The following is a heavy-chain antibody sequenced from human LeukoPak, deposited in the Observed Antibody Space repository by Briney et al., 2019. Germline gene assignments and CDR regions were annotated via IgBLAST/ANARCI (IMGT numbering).Heavy chain of an antibody. Sequence: SETLSLTCAVYGGSFSGHYWSWIRQPPGKGLEWIGEINHSGSTNYNPSLKSRVTISVDTSKNQFSLKLSSVTAADTAVYYCARGRTGDFDYWGQGTLVTVSS. J-gene: IGHJ4*02. D-gene: IGHD2-8*02. CDR3: ARGRTGDFDY. CDR1: GGSFSGHY. V-gene: IGHV4-34*01. CDR2: INHSGST.